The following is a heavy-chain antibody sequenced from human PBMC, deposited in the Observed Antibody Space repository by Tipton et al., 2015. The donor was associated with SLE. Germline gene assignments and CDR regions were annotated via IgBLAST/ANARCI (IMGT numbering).Heavy chain of an antibody. V-gene: IGHV4-61*09. Sequence: TLSLTCTVSGGSISSGSYYWSWIRQPAGKGLEWIGHIFTSGSTNYNPSLKSRVTISVDTSKNQFSLKLSSVTAADTAVYYCAGCNYYDTSGYPVDAFDIWGQGTMVTVSS. CDR3: AGCNYYDTSGYPVDAFDI. CDR1: GGSISSGSYY. J-gene: IGHJ3*02. CDR2: IFTSGST. D-gene: IGHD3-22*01.